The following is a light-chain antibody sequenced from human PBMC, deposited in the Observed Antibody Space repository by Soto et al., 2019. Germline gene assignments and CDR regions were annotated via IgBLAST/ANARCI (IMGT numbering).Light chain of an antibody. V-gene: IGKV3-20*01. Sequence: EIVLTHSPRTLSLSPGERGTLSCRASQDLGTLYLAWFQQKSGQAPRLLIYSASRRATGIPDRFTGSGSGTDFTLTINRVEPEDFAVYFCQQYAGSPRTFGQGTKVDSK. CDR3: QQYAGSPRT. J-gene: IGKJ1*01. CDR1: QDLGTLY. CDR2: SAS.